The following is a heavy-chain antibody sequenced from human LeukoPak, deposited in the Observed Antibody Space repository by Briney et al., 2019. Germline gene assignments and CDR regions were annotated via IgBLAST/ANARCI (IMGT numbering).Heavy chain of an antibody. Sequence: KPSETLSLTCTVSGGSISSYSWSWIRQPPGKGLEWIGYIYYSGSTKYNPSLKSRVAISVDTSKNQFSLKLSSVTAADTAVYYCARHEDGYCSSTSCYGNWGQGTLVTVS. D-gene: IGHD2-2*03. CDR3: ARHEDGYCSSTSCYGN. V-gene: IGHV4-59*08. J-gene: IGHJ4*02. CDR1: GGSISSYS. CDR2: IYYSGST.